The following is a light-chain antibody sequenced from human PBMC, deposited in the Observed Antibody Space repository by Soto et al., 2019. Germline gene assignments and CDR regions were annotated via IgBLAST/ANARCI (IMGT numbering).Light chain of an antibody. CDR1: QTVRNNY. CDR3: LQDYSYPLT. CDR2: DAS. J-gene: IGKJ4*01. Sequence: EIVLTQSPGTLSLSPGERAPPSCRVSQTVRNNYLAWYQQKPGQAPRLLIYDASSRATGIPDRFSGGGSGTDFTLTISSLQPEDFATYYCLQDYSYPLTFGGGTKVDI. V-gene: IGKV3-20*01.